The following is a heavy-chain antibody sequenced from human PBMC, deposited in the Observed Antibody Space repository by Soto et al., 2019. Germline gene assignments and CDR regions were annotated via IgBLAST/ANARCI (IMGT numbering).Heavy chain of an antibody. CDR3: ARVSMSTVSWGFDP. V-gene: IGHV4-59*01. D-gene: IGHD4-4*01. J-gene: IGHJ5*02. CDR1: GDSITSNH. Sequence: SETLSLTCAVSGDSITSNHWNWIRQPPGRGLEWIGYIYNSGTTKYNPSLKSRVIISVDTSKNQLSLKLSSVTAADTAVYYCARVSMSTVSWGFDPLGQGTLVTVSS. CDR2: IYNSGTT.